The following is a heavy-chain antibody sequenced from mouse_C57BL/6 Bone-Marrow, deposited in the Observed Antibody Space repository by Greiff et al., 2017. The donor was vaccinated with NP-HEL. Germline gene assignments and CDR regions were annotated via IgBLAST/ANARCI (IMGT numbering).Heavy chain of an antibody. CDR3: ARGGYGSSYGY. J-gene: IGHJ2*01. CDR2: IYPRSGNT. V-gene: IGHV1-81*01. CDR1: GYTFTSYG. Sequence: VQLQESGAELARPGASVKLSCKASGYTFTSYGISWVKQRTGQGLEWIGEIYPRSGNTYYNEKFKGKATLTADKSSSTAYMELRSLTSEDSAVYFCARGGYGSSYGYWGQGTTLTVSS. D-gene: IGHD1-1*01.